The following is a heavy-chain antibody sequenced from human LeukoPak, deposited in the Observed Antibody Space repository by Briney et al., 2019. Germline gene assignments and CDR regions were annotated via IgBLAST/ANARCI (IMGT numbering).Heavy chain of an antibody. J-gene: IGHJ6*03. V-gene: IGHV3-48*01. CDR3: ARGEINDFWSVGYYYYMDV. CDR1: GFTLSTYS. CDR2: IGYRSSPI. Sequence: QAGGSLRLSCTASGFTLSTYSMNWVRQAPGKGLEWVSYIGYRSSPIHYADSVKGRFTISRDNAKNSLYLQMNSLRAEDTAVYYCARGEINDFWSVGYYYYMDVWGKGTTVTVSS. D-gene: IGHD3-3*01.